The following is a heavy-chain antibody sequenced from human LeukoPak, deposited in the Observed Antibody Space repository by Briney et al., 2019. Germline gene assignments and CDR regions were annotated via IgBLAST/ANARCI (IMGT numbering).Heavy chain of an antibody. CDR2: ISWDGGST. CDR1: GFTFDDYA. V-gene: IGHV3-43D*03. D-gene: IGHD3-16*02. CDR3: AKDSIVDYYYYMDV. J-gene: IGHJ6*03. Sequence: GGSLRLSCAASGFTFDDYAMHWVRQAPGKGLEWVSLISWDGGSTYSADSVKGRFTISRDNSKNSLYLQMNSLRAEDTALYYCAKDSIVDYYYYMDVWGKGTTVTVSS.